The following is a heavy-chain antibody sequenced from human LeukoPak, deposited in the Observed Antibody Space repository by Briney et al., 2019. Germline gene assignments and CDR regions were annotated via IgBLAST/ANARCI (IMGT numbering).Heavy chain of an antibody. CDR1: GFTFDDYA. CDR3: ARADYFDY. CDR2: ISWNSGSI. V-gene: IGHV3-9*01. Sequence: GGSLRLSCAASGFTFDDYAMHWVRQAPGKGLEWVSGISWNSGSIGYADSVKGRFTIPRDNAKNSLYLQMNSLRAEDTAVYYCARADYFDYWGQGTLVTVSS. J-gene: IGHJ4*02.